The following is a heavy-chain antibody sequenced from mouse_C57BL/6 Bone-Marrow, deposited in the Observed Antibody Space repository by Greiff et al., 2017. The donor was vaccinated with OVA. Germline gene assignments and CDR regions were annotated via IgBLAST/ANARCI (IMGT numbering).Heavy chain of an antibody. J-gene: IGHJ2*01. CDR3: ARGYYYFDY. CDR2: ISYDGSN. V-gene: IGHV3-6*01. CDR1: GYSITSGYY. Sequence: ESGPGLVKPSQSLSLTCSVTGYSITSGYYWNWIRQFPGNKLEWMGYISYDGSNNYNPSLKNRISITRDTSKNQFFLKLNSVTTEDTATYYCARGYYYFDYWGQVTTLTVSS. D-gene: IGHD2-14*01.